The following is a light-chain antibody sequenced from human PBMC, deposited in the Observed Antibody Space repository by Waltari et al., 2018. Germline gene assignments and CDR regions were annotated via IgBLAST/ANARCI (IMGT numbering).Light chain of an antibody. CDR1: EGISRW. J-gene: IGKJ4*01. Sequence: DIQMTQSPSSVSASVGDSITITCRAREGISRWLAWYQRKPGEAPQLLIHTASSLQSGVPSRFSGSGSGTDFTRTISILQTDDFATYYCQQASSFPLTFGGGTKVEIK. CDR3: QQASSFPLT. V-gene: IGKV1-12*01. CDR2: TAS.